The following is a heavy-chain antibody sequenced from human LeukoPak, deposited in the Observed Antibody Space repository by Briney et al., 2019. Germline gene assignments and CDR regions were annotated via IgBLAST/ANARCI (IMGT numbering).Heavy chain of an antibody. V-gene: IGHV4-30-4*01. CDR2: IYYSGST. CDR3: ARGRRDAFDI. J-gene: IGHJ3*02. Sequence: SQTLSLTCTVSAPSITMACYYWSWIRPPPGKGLEWIGYIYYSGSTYYNPSLKSRVTISVDTSKNQFSLKLSSVTAADTAVYYCARGRRDAFDIWGQGTMVTVSS. CDR1: APSITMACYY.